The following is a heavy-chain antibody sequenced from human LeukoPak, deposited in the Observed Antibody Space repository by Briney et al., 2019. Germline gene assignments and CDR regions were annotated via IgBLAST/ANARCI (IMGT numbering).Heavy chain of an antibody. CDR2: INIGGTNT. Sequence: PGGSLRLSCAASGFTFNDYYMSWIRQAPGKGLEWPSYINIGGTNTHYADSVKGRFTISRDNAKKSLYLGMNNLRAEDTAVYYCATDGAGFDTWGQRVLVTVSS. J-gene: IGHJ5*02. CDR1: GFTFNDYY. V-gene: IGHV3-11*01. CDR3: ATDGAGFDT.